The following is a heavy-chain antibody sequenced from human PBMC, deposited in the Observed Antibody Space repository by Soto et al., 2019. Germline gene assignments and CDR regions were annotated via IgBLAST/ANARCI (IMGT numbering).Heavy chain of an antibody. CDR2: IWYDGSNI. V-gene: IGHV3-33*01. J-gene: IGHJ4*02. CDR3: ARDRRSKHYDY. Sequence: QVQLVESGGGVVQPGRSLRLSCAASGFTFRNYGMHWVRQAPGKGLEWVAVIWYDGSNIYYADSVKGRFTISRDNSKNSLYLQMSSLRAEDTAVYFCARDRRSKHYDYWGQGTLVTVSS. CDR1: GFTFRNYG.